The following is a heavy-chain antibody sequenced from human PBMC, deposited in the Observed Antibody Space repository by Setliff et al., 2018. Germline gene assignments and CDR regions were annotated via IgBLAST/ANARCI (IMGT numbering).Heavy chain of an antibody. J-gene: IGHJ4*02. D-gene: IGHD2-15*01. CDR2: IIPIFGTA. CDR3: ARDLVGYCSGGSCYDWDY. Sequence: SVKVSCKASGGTFSSYAISWVRQAPGQGLEWMGGIIPIFGTANYAQKLQGQVTMTTDTSTSTAYMELRSLRSDDTAVYYCARDLVGYCSGGSCYDWDYWGQGTLVTVSS. V-gene: IGHV1-69*05. CDR1: GGTFSSYA.